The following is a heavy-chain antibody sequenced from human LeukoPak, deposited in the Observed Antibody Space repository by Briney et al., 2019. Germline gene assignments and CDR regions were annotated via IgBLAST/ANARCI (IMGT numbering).Heavy chain of an antibody. Sequence: SETLSLTCAVYGGSFSGYYWSWIRQPPGKGLEWIGGINHSGSTNYNPSLKSRVTISVDTSKNQFSLKLSSVTAADTAVYYCARVVVAATSTACFFDYWGQGTLVTVSS. CDR2: INHSGST. CDR1: GGSFSGYY. V-gene: IGHV4-34*01. CDR3: ARVVVAATSTACFFDY. D-gene: IGHD2-15*01. J-gene: IGHJ4*02.